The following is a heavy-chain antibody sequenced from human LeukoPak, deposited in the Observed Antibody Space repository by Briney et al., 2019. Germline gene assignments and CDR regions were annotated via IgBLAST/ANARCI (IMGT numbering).Heavy chain of an antibody. V-gene: IGHV1-2*02. J-gene: IGHJ4*02. CDR1: GYTFTGYY. CDR3: ARDHSSSSQLLDY. CDR2: INPNSGGT. D-gene: IGHD6-13*01. Sequence: ASVKVSCKASGYTFTGYYMHWVRQAPGQGLEWMGWINPNSGGTNYAQKFQGRVTMTTDTSTNTAYIELRSLTSDDTAVYYCARDHSSSSQLLDYWGQGTLVTVSS.